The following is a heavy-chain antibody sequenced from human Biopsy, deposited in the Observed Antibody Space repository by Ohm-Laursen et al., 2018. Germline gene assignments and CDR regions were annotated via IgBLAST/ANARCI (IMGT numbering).Heavy chain of an antibody. D-gene: IGHD6-19*01. CDR3: ARGMRSSGWPYFDS. Sequence: GTLSLTCTVSGDSVSSGSFYWTWIRQPPGQGLDYIGYIYDRGSTANYNPSLESRVTMSVGMPKNQFSLKLSSVTAADTAIYYCARGMRSSGWPYFDSWGQGTLVTVSS. V-gene: IGHV4-61*01. CDR1: GDSVSSGSFY. J-gene: IGHJ4*02. CDR2: IYDRGSTA.